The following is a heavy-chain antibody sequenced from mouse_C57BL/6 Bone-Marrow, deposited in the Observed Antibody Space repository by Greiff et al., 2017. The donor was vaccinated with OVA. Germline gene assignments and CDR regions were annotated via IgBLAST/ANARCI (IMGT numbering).Heavy chain of an antibody. CDR3: ARESYGNYEAMDY. D-gene: IGHD2-1*01. CDR1: GYTFTSYW. Sequence: QVQLQQPGAELVRPGSSVKLSCKASGYTFTSYWMDWVKQRPGQGLEWIGNIYPSDSETHYNQKFKDKATLTVDKSSSTAYMQLSSLTSEDSAVYYCARESYGNYEAMDYWGQGTSVTVSS. V-gene: IGHV1-61*01. CDR2: IYPSDSET. J-gene: IGHJ4*01.